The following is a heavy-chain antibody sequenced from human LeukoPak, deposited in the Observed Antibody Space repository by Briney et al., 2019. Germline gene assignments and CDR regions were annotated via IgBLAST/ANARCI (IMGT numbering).Heavy chain of an antibody. D-gene: IGHD1-26*01. V-gene: IGHV3-23*01. CDR1: GFTCSGFA. Sequence: GGSLRLSCAASGFTCSGFAMSWVRRTPGKGLEWVSGISGSGDNTLYADSVKGRFTISRDNSKHTLYLEMNSLRAEDTAIYYCAKMKGHPLPKYYMDVWGQGTTVTVSS. CDR2: ISGSGDNT. CDR3: AKMKGHPLPKYYMDV. J-gene: IGHJ6*01.